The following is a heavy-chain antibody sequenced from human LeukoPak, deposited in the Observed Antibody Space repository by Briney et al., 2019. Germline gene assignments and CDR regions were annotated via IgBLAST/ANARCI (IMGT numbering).Heavy chain of an antibody. CDR3: ARTSFGWGAFDI. Sequence: PGGSLRLSCAASGFIFSNYWMSWVRQAPGKGLEWVANIKQDGSEKDYVDSVKGRFTISRDDSKNTAYLQMNSLKTEDTAVYYCARTSFGWGAFDIWGQGTVVTVSS. D-gene: IGHD3-10*01. CDR2: IKQDGSEK. CDR1: GFIFSNYW. J-gene: IGHJ3*02. V-gene: IGHV3-7*03.